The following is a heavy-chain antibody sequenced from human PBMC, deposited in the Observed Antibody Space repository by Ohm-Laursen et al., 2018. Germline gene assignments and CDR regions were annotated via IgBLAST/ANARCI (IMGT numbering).Heavy chain of an antibody. D-gene: IGHD3-10*01. Sequence: TLSLTCAVSGYSISSGYYWAWIRQPPGGGLEYIGGIHHTGTTYHNPSLKSRLPISVDASKNHFSLKLRSLTAADTAMYFCARDRAGSFDYWGQGIRVIVSS. J-gene: IGHJ4*02. CDR1: GYSISSGYY. V-gene: IGHV4-38-2*02. CDR2: IHHTGTT. CDR3: ARDRAGSFDY.